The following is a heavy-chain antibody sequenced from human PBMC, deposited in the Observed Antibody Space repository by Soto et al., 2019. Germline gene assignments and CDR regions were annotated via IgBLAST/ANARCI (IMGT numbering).Heavy chain of an antibody. D-gene: IGHD2-8*01. CDR2: IRSNSANT. J-gene: IGHJ4*01. CDR1: GFTFASHY. V-gene: IGHV3-23*01. Sequence: PGGSLRLSCAASGFTFASHYSRGMSWARPSPGKGPEWVSTIRSNSANTHYAQSVKGRFTISKDASRNTVKLHMNSLRAEDTATYFCVSWVSAHFDYWGHGTPVTVSS. CDR3: VSWVSAHFDY.